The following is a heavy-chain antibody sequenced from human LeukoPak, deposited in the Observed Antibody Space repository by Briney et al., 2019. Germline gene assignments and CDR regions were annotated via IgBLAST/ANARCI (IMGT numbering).Heavy chain of an antibody. CDR2: ISSSGSTI. D-gene: IGHD3-3*01. V-gene: IGHV3-11*04. Sequence: GGSLRRSCAASGFTFSDYYMSWIRQAPGKGLEWVSYISSSGSTIYYADSVKGRFTISRDNAKNSLYLQMNSLRAEDTAVYYCARGVNKLRFLEWLLKGWFDPWGQGTLVTVSS. J-gene: IGHJ5*02. CDR3: ARGVNKLRFLEWLLKGWFDP. CDR1: GFTFSDYY.